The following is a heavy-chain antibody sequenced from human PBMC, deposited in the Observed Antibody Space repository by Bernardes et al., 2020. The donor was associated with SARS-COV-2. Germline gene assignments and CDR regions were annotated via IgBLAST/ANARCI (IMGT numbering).Heavy chain of an antibody. CDR2: INSNGGTT. Sequence: GGSLRLSSSASGFTFSNYAMHWVRQAPGKGLEYVSSINSNGGTTNYADSVKGRFIISRDNSKNTLYLQMSSLRTEDTAVYYCVKTPLAIRAFDYWGQGTLVTVSS. CDR3: VKTPLAIRAFDY. D-gene: IGHD2-21*01. J-gene: IGHJ4*02. V-gene: IGHV3-64D*06. CDR1: GFTFSNYA.